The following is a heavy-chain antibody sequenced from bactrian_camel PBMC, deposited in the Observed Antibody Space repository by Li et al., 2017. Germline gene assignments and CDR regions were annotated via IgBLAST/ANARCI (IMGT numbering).Heavy chain of an antibody. D-gene: IGHD4*01. CDR1: GLTFSDNY. J-gene: IGHJ4*01. CDR3: AAGACNEYDGCWLNY. CDR2: ILRGGVMT. Sequence: VQLVESGGGSVQPGGSLRLSCAASGLTFSDNYINWVRQAPGKEREGVATILRGGVMTYYSDSVSGRFVISQDNAKSTLYLQMNTLKPEDTAMYYCAAGACNEYDGCWLNYWGQGTQVTVS. V-gene: IGHV3S40*01.